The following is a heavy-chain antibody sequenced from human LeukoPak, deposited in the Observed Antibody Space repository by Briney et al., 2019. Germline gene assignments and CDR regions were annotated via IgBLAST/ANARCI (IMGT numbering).Heavy chain of an antibody. CDR2: ISYDGTNK. J-gene: IGHJ3*02. CDR3: ARDSVWQLDLSPDDAFGI. Sequence: GGSLRLSCTASGFTFSRCSMHWVRQAPGKGLEWVAVISYDGTNKYHADSVKGRFSISRDNSKNTQYLQMKGLRAEDTAVYYCARDSVWQLDLSPDDAFGIWGQGTMVTVSS. CDR1: GFTFSRCS. V-gene: IGHV3-30*04. D-gene: IGHD1-7*01.